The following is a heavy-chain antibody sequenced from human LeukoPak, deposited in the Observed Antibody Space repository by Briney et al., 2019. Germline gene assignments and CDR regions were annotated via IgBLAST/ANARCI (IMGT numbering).Heavy chain of an antibody. CDR1: GGSVFIGGYY. V-gene: IGHV4-31*03. CDR2: IYYSGST. D-gene: IGHD5-18*01. CDR3: ARDPRGNSYGLGYFDY. J-gene: IGHJ4*02. Sequence: SQTLSLTCTVSGGSVFIGGYYWSWIRQHPGKGLEWIGYIYYSGSTYYNPSLKSRVTISIDTSKNQFSLKLSSVTGADTAVYYCARDPRGNSYGLGYFDYWGQGILVTVSS.